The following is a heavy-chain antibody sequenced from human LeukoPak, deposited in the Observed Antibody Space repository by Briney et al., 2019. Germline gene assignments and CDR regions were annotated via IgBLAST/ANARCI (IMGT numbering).Heavy chain of an antibody. CDR3: AKGDSSGYYYYIDY. D-gene: IGHD3-22*01. Sequence: GGSLRLSCAASGFTFSSYWMNWVRQAPGKGLEWVAIIKQDGSEKKYVDSVKGRFTISRDNDKNSLYLQMNSLRAEDTAIYYCAKGDSSGYYYYIDYWGQGSLVTVSS. CDR1: GFTFSSYW. J-gene: IGHJ4*02. V-gene: IGHV3-7*01. CDR2: IKQDGSEK.